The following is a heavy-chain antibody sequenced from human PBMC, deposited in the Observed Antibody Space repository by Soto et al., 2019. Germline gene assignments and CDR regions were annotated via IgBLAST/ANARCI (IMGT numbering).Heavy chain of an antibody. J-gene: IGHJ6*02. CDR1: GGSISSGDYY. Sequence: LSLTCTVSGGSISSGDYYWSWIRHPPGKGLEWIGYIYYSGSTYYNPSLKSRVTISVDTSKNQFSLKLSSVTAADTAVYYCARDARDYYGSGGYYYGMDVWGQGTTVTVSS. V-gene: IGHV4-30-4*01. CDR2: IYYSGST. CDR3: ARDARDYYGSGGYYYGMDV. D-gene: IGHD3-10*01.